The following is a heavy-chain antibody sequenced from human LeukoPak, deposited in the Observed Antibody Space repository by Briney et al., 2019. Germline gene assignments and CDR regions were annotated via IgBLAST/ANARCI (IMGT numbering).Heavy chain of an antibody. D-gene: IGHD2-2*01. CDR3: ARGLIVVVPAVYYYGMDV. J-gene: IGHJ6*02. Sequence: PSETLSLTCTVSGGSISSGGSYWSWIRQHPGKGLEWIGYIYYSGSTYYNPSIKSRVTISVDTSKNQFSLKLISVTAADTAVYYCARGLIVVVPAVYYYGMDVWGQGTTVTVSS. V-gene: IGHV4-31*03. CDR1: GGSISSGGSY. CDR2: IYYSGST.